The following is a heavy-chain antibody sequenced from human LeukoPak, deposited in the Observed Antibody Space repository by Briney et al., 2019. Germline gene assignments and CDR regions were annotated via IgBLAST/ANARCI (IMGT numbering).Heavy chain of an antibody. CDR3: ARPFGSNSFDY. CDR2: IYPGDSDT. Sequence: ESLKISCNGSGYSFTSYWIRWVRQRPGKGLEWMGIIYPGDSDTRYSPSSQGQVIISADKSISTAYLQWSSLKASDTAMYECARPFGSNSFDYWGQGTLVTVSS. D-gene: IGHD3-10*01. J-gene: IGHJ4*02. V-gene: IGHV5-51*01. CDR1: GYSFTSYW.